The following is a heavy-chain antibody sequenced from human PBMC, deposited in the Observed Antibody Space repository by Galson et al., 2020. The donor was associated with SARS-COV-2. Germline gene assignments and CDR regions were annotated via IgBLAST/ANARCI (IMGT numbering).Heavy chain of an antibody. CDR1: GFIFSDFY. CDR2: ISSSSSYT. J-gene: IGHJ4*02. V-gene: IGHV3-11*06. Sequence: GESLKISCAASGFIFSDFYMSWIRQAPGKGPEWVSYISSSSSYTNYADSVKGRFTISRDNAKNSLYLQMNSLRAEDTAVYYCARRSIVGATTSFDYWGQGTLVTVAS. CDR3: ARRSIVGATTSFDY. D-gene: IGHD1-26*01.